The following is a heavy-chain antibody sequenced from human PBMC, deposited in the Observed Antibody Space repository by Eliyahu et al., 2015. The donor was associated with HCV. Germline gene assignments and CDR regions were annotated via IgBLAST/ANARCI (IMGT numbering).Heavy chain of an antibody. Sequence: QVQLQQWGAGLLKPSETLSLTCAVYGGSFSGYYXSWIRQPPGKGLEWIGEINHSGSTNYNPSLKSRVTISVDTSKNQFSLKLSSVTAADTAVYYCARVPGRWRGGYCSSTSCYSPYYYYYGMDVWGQGTTVTVSS. CDR1: GGSFSGYY. V-gene: IGHV4-34*01. D-gene: IGHD2-2*01. J-gene: IGHJ6*02. CDR2: INHSGST. CDR3: ARVPGRWRGGYCSSTSCYSPYYYYYGMDV.